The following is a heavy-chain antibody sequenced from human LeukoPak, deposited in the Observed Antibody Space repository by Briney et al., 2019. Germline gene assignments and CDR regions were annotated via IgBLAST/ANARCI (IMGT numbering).Heavy chain of an antibody. CDR2: IYYSGST. D-gene: IGHD3-22*01. J-gene: IGHJ4*02. V-gene: IGHV4-39*01. Sequence: SETLSLTCTVSGGSISSGSYYWGWIRQPPGKGLEWIGSIYYSGSTNYNPSLKSRVIISVDTSKNQFSLKLTSVTAADTAVYFCARTLRGLLPRTYWGQGTLVTVSS. CDR3: ARTLRGLLPRTY. CDR1: GGSISSGSYY.